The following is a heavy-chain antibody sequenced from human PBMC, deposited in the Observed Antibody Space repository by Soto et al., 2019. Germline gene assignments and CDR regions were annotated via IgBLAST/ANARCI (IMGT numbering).Heavy chain of an antibody. J-gene: IGHJ3*02. Sequence: EVQLLESGGGLVQPGGSLRLSCAASGFTFSSYAMSWVRQAPGKGLEWVSAISGSGGSTYYADSVKGRFTISRDNSKNTLHLQMNRLRAEDTAVYYCAKGGEQWLEVDAFDIWGQGTMVTVSS. CDR2: ISGSGGST. CDR3: AKGGEQWLEVDAFDI. V-gene: IGHV3-23*01. D-gene: IGHD6-19*01. CDR1: GFTFSSYA.